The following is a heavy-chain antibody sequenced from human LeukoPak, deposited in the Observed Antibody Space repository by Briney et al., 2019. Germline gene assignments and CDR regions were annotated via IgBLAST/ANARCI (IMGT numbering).Heavy chain of an antibody. CDR3: ARDQTDCSSASCYRRYYYYYYYMDV. J-gene: IGHJ6*03. CDR1: GFTFSSYA. Sequence: PGGSLRLSYAASGFTFSSYALHWVRQAPGKGLEWVALMSYDGSNEYYADSVRGRFTISRDNSKNTLYLQMNSLRTEDTAVYYCARDQTDCSSASCYRRYYYYYYYMDVWGKGTTVTVSS. V-gene: IGHV3-30*01. CDR2: MSYDGSNE. D-gene: IGHD2-2*01.